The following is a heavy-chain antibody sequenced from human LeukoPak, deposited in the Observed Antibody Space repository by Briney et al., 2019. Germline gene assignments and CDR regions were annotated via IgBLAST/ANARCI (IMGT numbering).Heavy chain of an antibody. V-gene: IGHV4-34*01. CDR2: INHSGST. CDR1: GGSFSGYY. J-gene: IGHJ4*02. D-gene: IGHD5-24*01. CDR3: ARDRWLQSRRGNFDY. Sequence: SETLSLTCAVYGGSFSGYYWSWIRQPPGKGLEWIGEINHSGSTNYNPSLKSRVTISVDTPKNQFSLKLSSVTAADTAVYYCARDRWLQSRRGNFDYWGQGTLVTVSS.